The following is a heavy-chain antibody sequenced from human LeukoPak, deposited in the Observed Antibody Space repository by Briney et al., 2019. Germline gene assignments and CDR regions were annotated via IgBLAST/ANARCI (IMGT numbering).Heavy chain of an antibody. J-gene: IGHJ4*02. CDR3: ARSITATGH. CDR2: INPDSGGT. Sequence: ASLKVSCKASGYTFTGYYIHWVRQAPGQGLEWMGYINPDSGGTNYAQKFQVRVTMTRDTSISTAYMELSGLTSDDTAVYYCARSITATGHWGQGTLVTVSS. V-gene: IGHV1-2*02. CDR1: GYTFTGYY. D-gene: IGHD1-1*01.